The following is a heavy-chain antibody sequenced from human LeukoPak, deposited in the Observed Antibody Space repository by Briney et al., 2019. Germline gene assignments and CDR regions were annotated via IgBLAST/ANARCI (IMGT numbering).Heavy chain of an antibody. J-gene: IGHJ4*02. CDR2: INHSGST. Sequence: SETLSLTCAVYGGSLSGYYWSWIRQPPGKGLEWIGEINHSGSTNYNPSLKSRVTISVDTSKNQFSLKLSSVTAADTAVYYCARDITMITYWGQGTLVTVSS. CDR3: ARDITMITY. D-gene: IGHD3-22*01. V-gene: IGHV4-34*01. CDR1: GGSLSGYY.